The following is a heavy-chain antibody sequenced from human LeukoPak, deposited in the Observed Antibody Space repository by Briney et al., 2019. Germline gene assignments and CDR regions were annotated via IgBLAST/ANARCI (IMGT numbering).Heavy chain of an antibody. V-gene: IGHV3-74*01. CDR1: GFTFSSFW. CDR3: ARGPWELVAATPFDY. CDR2: IKSDGTTT. D-gene: IGHD2-15*01. Sequence: TGGSLRLSCAASGFTFSSFWMHWVRQAPGKGLVWVSRIKSDGTTTTYADSVKGRFTISRDNAKNTMYLQMNSLRAEDTAVYYCARGPWELVAATPFDYWGQGTLVTVSS. J-gene: IGHJ4*02.